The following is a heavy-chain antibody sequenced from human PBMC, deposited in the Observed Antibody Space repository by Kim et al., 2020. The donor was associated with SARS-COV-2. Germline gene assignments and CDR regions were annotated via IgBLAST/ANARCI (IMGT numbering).Heavy chain of an antibody. J-gene: IGHJ4*02. V-gene: IGHV3-11*06. Sequence: GRFTISRDNDKNSLYLQMNSLRAEDTAVYYCARSGTYYDILTGPRPYYFDYWGQGTLVTVSS. D-gene: IGHD3-9*01. CDR3: ARSGTYYDILTGPRPYYFDY.